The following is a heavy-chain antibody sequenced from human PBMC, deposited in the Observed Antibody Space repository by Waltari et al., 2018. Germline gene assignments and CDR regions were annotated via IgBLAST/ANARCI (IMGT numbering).Heavy chain of an antibody. J-gene: IGHJ5*02. CDR3: ARDVIPASISWFEP. CDR1: GFIFSYYG. V-gene: IGHV3-30-3*01. D-gene: IGHD2-21*01. Sequence: QVQLVESGGGVVQPGRSLRLSCAASGFIFSYYGLHWVRQATGKGVEWVAVVSYDGSYKYYADSVKGRFTISRDNSKNTLYLQMDRLRPDDTAVYFCARDVIPASISWFEPWGQGTLVTVSS. CDR2: VSYDGSYK.